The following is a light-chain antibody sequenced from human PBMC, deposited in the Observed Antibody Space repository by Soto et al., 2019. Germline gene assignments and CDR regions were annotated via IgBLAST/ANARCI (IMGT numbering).Light chain of an antibody. CDR1: SSDVGGYNY. Sequence: QSVLAQPASVSGSPGQSITISCTGTSSDVGGYNYVSWYQQHPGKAPKLMIYEVSNRPSGVSNRFSGSKSGNTASLTISGLQAEDEADYYCSSYTSSGTPPYVFGTGTKVTV. CDR2: EVS. V-gene: IGLV2-14*01. J-gene: IGLJ1*01. CDR3: SSYTSSGTPPYV.